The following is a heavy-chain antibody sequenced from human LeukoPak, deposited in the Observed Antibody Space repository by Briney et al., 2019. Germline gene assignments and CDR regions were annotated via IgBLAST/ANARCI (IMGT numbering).Heavy chain of an antibody. Sequence: ASVKVSCKASGCTFTSYGISWVRQAPGQGLEWMGWISAYNGNTNYAQKLQGRVTMSTDTSTSTAYMELKSLRSDDTAVYYCARDSARPVGATGPAFDYWGQGTLVTVSS. D-gene: IGHD1-26*01. CDR2: ISAYNGNT. J-gene: IGHJ4*02. CDR1: GCTFTSYG. CDR3: ARDSARPVGATGPAFDY. V-gene: IGHV1-18*01.